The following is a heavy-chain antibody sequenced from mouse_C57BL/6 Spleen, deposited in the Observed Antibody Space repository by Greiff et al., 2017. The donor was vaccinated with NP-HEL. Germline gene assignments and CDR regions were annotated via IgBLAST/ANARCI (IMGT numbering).Heavy chain of an antibody. CDR1: GYTFTSYW. D-gene: IGHD4-1*01. J-gene: IGHJ3*01. CDR3: AREAGTYWFAY. CDR2: IYPSDSET. Sequence: QVQLQQPGAELVRPGSSVKLSCKASGYTFTSYWMDWVKQRPGQGLEWIGNIYPSDSETHYNQKFKDKATLTVDKSSSTAYMQLSSLTSEDSAVYYCAREAGTYWFAYWGQGTLVTVS. V-gene: IGHV1-61*01.